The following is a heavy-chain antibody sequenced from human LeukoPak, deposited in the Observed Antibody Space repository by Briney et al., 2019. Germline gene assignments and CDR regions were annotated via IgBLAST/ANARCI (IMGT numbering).Heavy chain of an antibody. J-gene: IGHJ5*02. CDR3: ARLKRITIFGAGGWFDP. CDR1: GASISSYY. CDR2: IYYSGST. Sequence: PSETLSLTCTVSGASISSYYWGWIRQPPGKGLEWIGSIYYSGSTYYNPSLKSRVTISVDTSKNQFSLKLSSVTAADTAVYYCARLKRITIFGAGGWFDPWGQGTLVTVSS. V-gene: IGHV4-39*01. D-gene: IGHD3-3*01.